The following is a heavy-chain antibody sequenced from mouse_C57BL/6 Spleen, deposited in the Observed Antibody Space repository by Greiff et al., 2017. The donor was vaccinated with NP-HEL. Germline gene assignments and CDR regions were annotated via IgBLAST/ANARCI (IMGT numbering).Heavy chain of an antibody. Sequence: VQLQQPGAELVKPGASVKLSCKASGYTFTSYWMQWVKQRPGQGLEWIGEIDPSDSYTNYNQKFKGKATLTVDTSSSTAYMQLSSLTSEDSAVYYCARPTDYYGSSYWYFDVWGTGTTVTVSS. CDR3: ARPTDYYGSSYWYFDV. CDR1: GYTFTSYW. D-gene: IGHD1-1*01. J-gene: IGHJ1*03. V-gene: IGHV1-50*01. CDR2: IDPSDSYT.